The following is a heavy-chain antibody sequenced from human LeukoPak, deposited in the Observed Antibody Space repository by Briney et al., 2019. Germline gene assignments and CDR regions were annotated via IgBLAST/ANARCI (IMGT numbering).Heavy chain of an antibody. Sequence: PGGSLRLSCAASGFTFNNFPMSWVRQAPGKGLEWVSAINPSGGDTYFPDSVRGRFTISRDNSKNTVYLQMDSLRAEDTAVYYCARLRWEITHYWYFDRWGRGALVSVSS. CDR2: INPSGGDT. V-gene: IGHV3-23*01. J-gene: IGHJ2*01. CDR3: ARLRWEITHYWYFDR. CDR1: GFTFNNFP. D-gene: IGHD4-23*01.